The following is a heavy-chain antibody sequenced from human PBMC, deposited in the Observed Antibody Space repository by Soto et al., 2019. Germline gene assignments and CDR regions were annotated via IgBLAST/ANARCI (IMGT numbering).Heavy chain of an antibody. Sequence: QVQLVESGGGVIQHGRSLRLSCTASGFTFSSYAMHWVRQAPGKGLEGVAVISYGGSNKYYADSVKGRFTISRDNSKNTLYLQMNSLRAEDTAVYYCARDYYRFNSGYGFSMDVWGQGTTVTVSS. CDR3: ARDYYRFNSGYGFSMDV. CDR2: ISYGGSNK. V-gene: IGHV3-30-3*01. CDR1: GFTFSSYA. D-gene: IGHD5-12*01. J-gene: IGHJ6*02.